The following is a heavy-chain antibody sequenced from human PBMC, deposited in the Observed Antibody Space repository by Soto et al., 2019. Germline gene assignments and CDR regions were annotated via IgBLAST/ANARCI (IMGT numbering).Heavy chain of an antibody. CDR2: INPNSGGT. D-gene: IGHD5-18*01. CDR3: ARGPYRKHILFDY. CDR1: GYTFTGYY. V-gene: IGHV1-2*02. Sequence: QVQLVQSGTEVKKPGASVKVSCKASGYTFTGYYMHWVRQAPGQGLEWMGWINPNSGGTNYAQKFQGRVTMTRDTSISRASVELSRLRSDDTAFYYCARGPYRKHILFDYWGQGTLVTVSS. J-gene: IGHJ4*02.